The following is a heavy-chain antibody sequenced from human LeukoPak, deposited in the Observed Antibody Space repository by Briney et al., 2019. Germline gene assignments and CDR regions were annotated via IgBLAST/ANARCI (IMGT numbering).Heavy chain of an antibody. D-gene: IGHD2-15*01. J-gene: IGHJ4*02. V-gene: IGHV4-39*07. CDR3: TSWDFVVVVATYAGSFDY. CDR2: IYYSGST. Sequence: PSETLSLTCTVSGGSISSSSYYWGWIRQPPGKGLEWIGSIYYSGSTYYNPSLKSRVTISVDTSKNQFSLKLSSVTAADTAVYYCTSWDFVVVVATYAGSFDYWGQGTLVTVSS. CDR1: GGSISSSSYY.